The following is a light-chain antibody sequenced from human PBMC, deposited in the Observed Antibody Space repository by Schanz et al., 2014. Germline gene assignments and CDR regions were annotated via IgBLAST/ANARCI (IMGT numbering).Light chain of an antibody. V-gene: IGKV3-20*01. CDR2: GAS. CDR1: QSVSSRY. J-gene: IGKJ3*01. Sequence: EIVLTQSPGTVSLSPGERATLSCRASQSVSSRYLAWYQQRPGQTPRLLIYGASSRATGIPDRFSGSGSGTDFTLTISRLEPEDFAVYYCQQYNNWPPLTFGPGTKVDIK. CDR3: QQYNNWPPLT.